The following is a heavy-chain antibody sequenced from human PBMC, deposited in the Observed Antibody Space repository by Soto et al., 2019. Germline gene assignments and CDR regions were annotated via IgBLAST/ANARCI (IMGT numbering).Heavy chain of an antibody. J-gene: IGHJ4*01. V-gene: IGHV3-30*03. Sequence: QVQLVESGGGVVQPGTSLRLSCVGSGFTFRSYVIHWVRQAPGKGLEWVALTSYDGSNNFYGDSVKGRFTISRHNSRNTVELQMDSLRLEDTDLYYCARWGTTGGLDVWGHGTLVSVSS. CDR2: TSYDGSNN. CDR1: GFTFRSYV. D-gene: IGHD3-16*01. CDR3: ARWGTTGGLDV.